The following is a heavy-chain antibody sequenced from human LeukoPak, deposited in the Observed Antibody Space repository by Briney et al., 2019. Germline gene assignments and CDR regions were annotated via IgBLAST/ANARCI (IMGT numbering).Heavy chain of an antibody. CDR1: GFTFSSYW. V-gene: IGHV3-7*03. J-gene: IGHJ3*02. D-gene: IGHD6-6*01. CDR3: AREYSSSSLVGADAFDI. CDR2: IKQDGSEK. Sequence: GGSLRLSCAASGFTFSSYWMSWVRQAPGKGLEWVANIKQDGSEKYYVDSVKGRFTISRDNAKNSLYLQMNSLRAEDTAVYYCAREYSSSSLVGADAFDIWGQGTMVTVSS.